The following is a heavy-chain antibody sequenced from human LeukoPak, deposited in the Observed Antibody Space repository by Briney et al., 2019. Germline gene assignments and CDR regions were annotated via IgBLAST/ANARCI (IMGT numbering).Heavy chain of an antibody. CDR3: ARAIWFGELFWFDP. J-gene: IGHJ5*02. V-gene: IGHV4-34*01. CDR1: GGSFSGYY. Sequence: PSETLSLTCAVYGGSFSGYYWSWIRQPPGKGLEWIGEINHSGSTNYNPSLKSRVTISVDTSKNQFSLKLSSVTAADTAVYYCARAIWFGELFWFDPWGQGTLVTVSS. D-gene: IGHD3-10*01. CDR2: INHSGST.